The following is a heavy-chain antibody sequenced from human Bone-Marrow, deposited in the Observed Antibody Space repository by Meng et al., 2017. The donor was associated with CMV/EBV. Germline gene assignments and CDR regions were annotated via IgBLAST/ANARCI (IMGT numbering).Heavy chain of an antibody. J-gene: IGHJ6*02. CDR1: GYSVSSAYY. CDR2: IYHSGST. V-gene: IGHV4-38-2*02. Sequence: SEPLSLTCTVSGYSVSSAYYWGWIRQPPGKGLEWIGSIYHSGSTYYNSSLQSRVTISIDTSKNQFSLKLSSVTAADTSVYYCARKGFPGETSYYYYGMVVWGQGTTVTVSS. CDR3: ARKGFPGETSYYYYGMVV. D-gene: IGHD3-10*01.